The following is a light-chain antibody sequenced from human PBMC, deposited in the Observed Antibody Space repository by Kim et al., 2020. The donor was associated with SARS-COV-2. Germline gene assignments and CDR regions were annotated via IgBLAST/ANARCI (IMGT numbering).Light chain of an antibody. J-gene: IGKJ2*01. Sequence: EIVMTQSPGTLSVSPGERATLSCRASQDVVTNVAWYQQIRGQAPRLLIYSASTRATGIPARFSGSGSGTEFTLTISSLQSEDFVVYYCQQYYKLPITFGQGTKLEI. CDR2: SAS. CDR3: QQYYKLPIT. CDR1: QDVVTN. V-gene: IGKV3-15*01.